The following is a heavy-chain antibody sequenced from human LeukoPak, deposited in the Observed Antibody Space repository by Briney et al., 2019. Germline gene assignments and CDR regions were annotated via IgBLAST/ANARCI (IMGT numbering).Heavy chain of an antibody. CDR1: GASISSSSYY. V-gene: IGHV4-39*07. CDR2: IDLGGTT. CDR3: ARVDLGGSYYYDYYYGMDV. Sequence: KTSETLSLTCTVSGASISSSSYYWGWIRQPRGKGLEWIGVIDLGGTTNYNPSLKSRVTISVDTSKNQFSLTLSSVTAADTAVYYCARVDLGGSYYYDYYYGMDVWGQGTTVTVSS. D-gene: IGHD1-26*01. J-gene: IGHJ6*02.